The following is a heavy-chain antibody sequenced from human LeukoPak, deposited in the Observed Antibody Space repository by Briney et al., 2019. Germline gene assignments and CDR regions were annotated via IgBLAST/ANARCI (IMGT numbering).Heavy chain of an antibody. V-gene: IGHV1-3*01. D-gene: IGHD4-17*01. Sequence: ASVKVSCKASGYTFTSYAMHWVRQAPEQRLEWMGWINAGNGNTKNSQKFQGRVTITRDTSASTAYMELSSLRSEDTAVYYCARGSDYGDLVDYWGQGTLVTVSS. CDR3: ARGSDYGDLVDY. CDR1: GYTFTSYA. J-gene: IGHJ4*02. CDR2: INAGNGNT.